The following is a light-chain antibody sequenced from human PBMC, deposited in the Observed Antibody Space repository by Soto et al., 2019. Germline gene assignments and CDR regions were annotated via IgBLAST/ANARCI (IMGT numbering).Light chain of an antibody. CDR2: DAS. J-gene: IGKJ4*01. V-gene: IGKV3-11*01. CDR1: QNVSSY. Sequence: EIVLTQSPATLSLSPGERATLSCRASQNVSSYLAWYQQKPGQAPRLLIYDASNRATGIPARFSGGGSGTDFTLTISSLEPEDFAVYYCQQRSNWLTFGGGTKVEIK. CDR3: QQRSNWLT.